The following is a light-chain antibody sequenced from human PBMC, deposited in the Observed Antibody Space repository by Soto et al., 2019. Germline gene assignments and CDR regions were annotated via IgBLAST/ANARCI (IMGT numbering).Light chain of an antibody. J-gene: IGKJ4*01. CDR3: QQYNNWLALT. CDR2: VAS. CDR1: QSVSNN. V-gene: IGKV3-15*01. Sequence: EVVMTQSQATLSVSPGERVTLSCRASQSVSNNLAWYQHKPGQAPRLLIYVASTRANGIPARFSGSGSGTEFTLTISSLQSEDFAVYYCQQYNNWLALTFGGGTKVEIK.